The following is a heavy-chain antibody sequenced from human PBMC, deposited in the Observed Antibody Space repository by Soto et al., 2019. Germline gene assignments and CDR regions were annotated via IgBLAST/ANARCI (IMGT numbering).Heavy chain of an antibody. CDR1: GFTLSAYW. Sequence: EVQLEGSGGDLVQPGGSLRLSCAASGFTLSAYWMTWVRQAPGKGLEWVANINRDGSKKSYLDSVRGRFTISRDNVGNSLYLRMDSLRADDTAIYYCARDVSPGSSSLYLDAFDIWGQGTMVTVSS. CDR2: INRDGSKK. J-gene: IGHJ3*02. V-gene: IGHV3-7*05. D-gene: IGHD6-13*01. CDR3: ARDVSPGSSSLYLDAFDI.